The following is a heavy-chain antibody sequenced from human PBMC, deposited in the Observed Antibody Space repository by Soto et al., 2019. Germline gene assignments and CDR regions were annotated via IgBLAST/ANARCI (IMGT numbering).Heavy chain of an antibody. CDR1: GFTVSNYY. CDR2: IFTGGGT. J-gene: IGHJ1*01. D-gene: IGHD2-21*02. CDR3: ARDLGRDTNQH. Sequence: EVHLVESGGGLIQPGGSLRLSCAASGFTVSNYYMSWVRQAPGKGLEWVSVIFTGGGTSYADSVKGRFTISRDNSKNTGFLQMNSLRAEDAAGYYCARDLGRDTNQHWGQGTLVTVSS. V-gene: IGHV3-53*01.